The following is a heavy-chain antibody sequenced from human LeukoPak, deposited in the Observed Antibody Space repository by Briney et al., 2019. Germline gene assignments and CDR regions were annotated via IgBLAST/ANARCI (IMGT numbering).Heavy chain of an antibody. CDR3: ARGEML. D-gene: IGHD5-24*01. CDR1: GYSISSGYL. J-gene: IGHJ4*02. Sequence: SETLSLTCTVSGYSISSGYLWGWIRQPPGKGLEWIGSIDGSGTSYYNPSLKSRVTISVDTSKNQFSLKLSSVTAADTAVYYCARGEMLWGQGTLVTVSS. CDR2: IDGSGTS. V-gene: IGHV4-38-2*02.